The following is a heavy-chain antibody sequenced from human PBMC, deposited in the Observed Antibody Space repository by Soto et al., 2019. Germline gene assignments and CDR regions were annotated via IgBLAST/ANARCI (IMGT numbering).Heavy chain of an antibody. CDR3: ARELDGDYVGTGWFDP. Sequence: QVQLQESGPGLAKPSQTLSLTCTVSGGSISSGGYYWSWIRQHPGKGLEWIGYIYYSGSTYYNPSLKSRVTISVDTSKNQFSLKLSSVTAADTAVYYCARELDGDYVGTGWFDPWGQGTLVTVSS. J-gene: IGHJ5*02. CDR1: GGSISSGGYY. CDR2: IYYSGST. V-gene: IGHV4-31*03. D-gene: IGHD4-17*01.